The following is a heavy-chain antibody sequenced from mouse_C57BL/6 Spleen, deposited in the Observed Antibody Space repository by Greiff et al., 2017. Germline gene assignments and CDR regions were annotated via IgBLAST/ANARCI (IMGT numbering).Heavy chain of an antibody. V-gene: IGHV5-16*01. D-gene: IGHD4-1*01. J-gene: IGHJ2*01. Sequence: EVHLVESEGGLVQPGSSMKLSCTASGFTFSDYYMAWVRQVPEKGLEWVANINYDGSSTYYLDSLKSRFIISRDNAKNILYLQMSSLKSEDTATYYCARGNWDVGDFDYWGQGTTLTVSS. CDR2: INYDGSST. CDR1: GFTFSDYY. CDR3: ARGNWDVGDFDY.